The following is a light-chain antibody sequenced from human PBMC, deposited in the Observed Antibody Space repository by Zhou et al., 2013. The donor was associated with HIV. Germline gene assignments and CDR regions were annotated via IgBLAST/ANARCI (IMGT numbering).Light chain of an antibody. CDR2: AAS. CDR3: QQYKSFPPT. CDR1: QGISSY. Sequence: AIRMTQSPSSFSASTGDRVTITCRASQGISSYLAWYQQKPGKAPKLLIYAASTLQSGVQSRFSGSGSGTDFTLTISCLQSEDFATYFCQQYKSFPPTFGGGTKLEIK. V-gene: IGKV1-8*01. J-gene: IGKJ4*01.